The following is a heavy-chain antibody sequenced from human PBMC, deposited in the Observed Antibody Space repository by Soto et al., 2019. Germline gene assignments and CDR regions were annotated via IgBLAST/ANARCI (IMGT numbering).Heavy chain of an antibody. J-gene: IGHJ6*03. CDR1: GFTVSSNY. V-gene: IGHV3-66*01. CDR3: ARGGYCRSTSCRNKQYYMDV. CDR2: IYSGGST. D-gene: IGHD2-2*03. Sequence: GGSLRLSCAASGFTVSSNYMSWVRQAPGKGLEWVSVIYSGGSTYYADSVKGRFTISRDNSKNTLYLQMNSLRAEDTAVYYCARGGYCRSTSCRNKQYYMDVWGKGTTVTVCS.